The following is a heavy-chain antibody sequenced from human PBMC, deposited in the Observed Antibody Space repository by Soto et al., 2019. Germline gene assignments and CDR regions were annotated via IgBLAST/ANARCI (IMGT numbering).Heavy chain of an antibody. CDR2: ISGSDGRT. CDR1: GFTFSSYA. D-gene: IGHD5-18*01. CDR3: AKGVSQYTPLALFDY. Sequence: EVPLLESGGCLVRPGGSLRLSCAASGFTFSSYAMSWVRQAPGKGLEWVSTISGSDGRTYSTDSVKGRFTISRDNSRNTAYLQMNSLRVEDTAVYYCAKGVSQYTPLALFDYWGRGTLVTVSS. V-gene: IGHV3-23*01. J-gene: IGHJ4*02.